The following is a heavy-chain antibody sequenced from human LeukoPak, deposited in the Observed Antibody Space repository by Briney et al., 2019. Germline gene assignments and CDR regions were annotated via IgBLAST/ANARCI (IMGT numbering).Heavy chain of an antibody. CDR3: ARDAHPPKNSSSWYSDY. V-gene: IGHV4-39*07. CDR2: IYHSGST. J-gene: IGHJ4*02. Sequence: PSETLSLTCTVSGGSLRSDNYYWGWIRQTPGKGLEWIGCIYHSGSTYYNPSLKSPVTISMDTSKNQFSLKLSSVTAADTAVYYCARDAHPPKNSSSWYSDYWGQGTLVTVSS. CDR1: GGSLRSDNYY. D-gene: IGHD6-13*01.